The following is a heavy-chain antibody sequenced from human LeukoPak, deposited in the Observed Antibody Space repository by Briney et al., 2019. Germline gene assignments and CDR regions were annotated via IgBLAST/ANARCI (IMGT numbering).Heavy chain of an antibody. CDR1: GYAFTAFY. D-gene: IGHD2-2*01. V-gene: IGHV1-2*06. Sequence: DSVKVSCKASGYAFTAFYIHWVRQAPGQGLEWMGRLNPNTGGTIHAQKFQGRVTISRDTSISTAYMELSSLRSDDTAVYYCARVPDIYCPSTSCVDYWGQGALVTVSS. CDR2: LNPNTGGT. CDR3: ARVPDIYCPSTSCVDY. J-gene: IGHJ4*02.